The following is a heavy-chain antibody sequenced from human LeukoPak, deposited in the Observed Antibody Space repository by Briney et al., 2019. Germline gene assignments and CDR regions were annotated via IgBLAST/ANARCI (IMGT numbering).Heavy chain of an antibody. CDR2: IRYDGSNK. Sequence: PGGSLRLSCAASEFTFSSYGMHWVRQAPGKGLEWVAFIRYDGSNKYYADSVKGRFTISRDNSKNTLYLQMNSLKTEDTAVYYCTTVRRHLPIITMVRGEAEYYYYMDVWGKGTTVTISS. J-gene: IGHJ6*03. CDR3: TTVRRHLPIITMVRGEAEYYYYMDV. V-gene: IGHV3-30*02. CDR1: EFTFSSYG. D-gene: IGHD3-10*01.